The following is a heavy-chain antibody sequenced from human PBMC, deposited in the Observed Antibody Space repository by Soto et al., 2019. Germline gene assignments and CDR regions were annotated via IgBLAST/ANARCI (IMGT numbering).Heavy chain of an antibody. V-gene: IGHV4-39*01. CDR3: ARRVDSSGWYYYYYGMDV. J-gene: IGHJ6*02. CDR2: IYYSGNT. Sequence: SETLSLTCTVSGGSISSSDYYWGWIRQPPGMGLEWIGSIYYSGNTYYNPSLKSRVTISVDTSKNQFSLKLSSVTAADTAVYYCARRVDSSGWYYYYYGMDVWGQGTTVTVS. D-gene: IGHD6-19*01. CDR1: GGSISSSDYY.